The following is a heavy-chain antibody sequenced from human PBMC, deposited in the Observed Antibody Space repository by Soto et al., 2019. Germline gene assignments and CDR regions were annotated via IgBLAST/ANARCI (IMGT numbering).Heavy chain of an antibody. CDR1: GYTFTSYG. CDR2: ISAYNGNT. D-gene: IGHD2-15*01. V-gene: IGHV1-18*01. Sequence: QVPLVQSGAEVKKPGASVKVSCKASGYTFTSYGISWVRQAPGQGLEWMGWISAYNGNTNYAQKLQGRVTMTTDTSTSTAYMELRSLRSDDTAVYYCARDKGDIVVVVAASGYFDYWGQGTLVTVSS. J-gene: IGHJ4*02. CDR3: ARDKGDIVVVVAASGYFDY.